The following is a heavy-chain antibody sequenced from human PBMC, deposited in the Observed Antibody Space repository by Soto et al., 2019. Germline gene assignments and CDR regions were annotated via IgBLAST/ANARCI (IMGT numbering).Heavy chain of an antibody. CDR3: ARGVDTVNYYSYGMDV. Sequence: TLSLTCTVSGGSISSYYWSWIRQPPGKGLEWIGYIYYSGSTNYNPSLKSRVTISVDTSKNQFSLKLSSVTAADTAVYYCARGVDTVNYYSYGMDVWGQGTTVTVSS. V-gene: IGHV4-59*01. CDR1: GGSISSYY. D-gene: IGHD5-18*01. CDR2: IYYSGST. J-gene: IGHJ6*02.